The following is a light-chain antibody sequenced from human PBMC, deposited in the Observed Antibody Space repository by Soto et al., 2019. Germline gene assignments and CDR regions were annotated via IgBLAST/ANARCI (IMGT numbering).Light chain of an antibody. CDR2: AAS. V-gene: IGKV1-39*01. CDR3: QQSYSTPIT. CDR1: QSISSF. J-gene: IGKJ5*01. Sequence: DIKMTQSPSSLSASVGDRVIITCRASQSISSFLNWYQQKPGKAPKVLIYAASSLQRGVPSRFSGSGSGTDFTLTISSLQPEDFATYYCQQSYSTPITFGQGTRLEIK.